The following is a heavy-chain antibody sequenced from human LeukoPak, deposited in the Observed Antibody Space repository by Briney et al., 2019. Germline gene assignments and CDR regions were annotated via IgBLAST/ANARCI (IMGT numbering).Heavy chain of an antibody. D-gene: IGHD5-18*01. V-gene: IGHV4-39*07. CDR1: GGSISSSSYY. CDR3: ATGDTAMVTPFGY. J-gene: IGHJ4*02. CDR2: IYYSGST. Sequence: KPSETLSLTCTVSGGSISSSSYYWGWIRQPPGKGLEWIGSIYYSGSTYYNPSLKSRVTISVDTSKNQFSLKLSSVTAADTAVYYCATGDTAMVTPFGYWGQGTLVTVSS.